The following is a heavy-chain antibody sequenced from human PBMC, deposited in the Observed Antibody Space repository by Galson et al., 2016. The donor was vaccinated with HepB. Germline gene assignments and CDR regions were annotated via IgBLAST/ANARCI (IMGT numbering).Heavy chain of an antibody. D-gene: IGHD4-23*01. V-gene: IGHV3-20*04. J-gene: IGHJ4*02. CDR1: GFTFNDYG. Sequence: SLRLSCAASGFTFNDYGMAWVRQVPGKGLEWLSGINWNGDNTGHADSVNGRFTISRDNAKKSLFLQMNSLRADDTALYYCARASYGRDFRLIDYWGQGTLVIVSS. CDR2: INWNGDNT. CDR3: ARASYGRDFRLIDY.